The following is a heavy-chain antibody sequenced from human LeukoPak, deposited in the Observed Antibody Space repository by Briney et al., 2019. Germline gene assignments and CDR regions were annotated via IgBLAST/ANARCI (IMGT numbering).Heavy chain of an antibody. Sequence: SETLSLTCTVSGASISSYYWSWIRQPPGKGLEWISYNYFYSGSTNYNPSLKSRLTILVDTSKNQFSLKLNSVTAADTAVYYCARGGSFHYNWFDPWGQGTLSPSPQ. CDR1: GASISSYY. CDR2: NYFYSGST. J-gene: IGHJ5*02. CDR3: ARGGSFHYNWFDP. V-gene: IGHV4-59*01. D-gene: IGHD3-10*01.